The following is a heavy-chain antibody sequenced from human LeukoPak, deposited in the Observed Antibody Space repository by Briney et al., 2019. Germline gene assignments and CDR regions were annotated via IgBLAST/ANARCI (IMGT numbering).Heavy chain of an antibody. Sequence: AGGSLRLSCAASGFTFSHFWMSWVRQAPGKGLEWVANIKEDGSKKNYVDSVKGRFTIFRDNAKNSLYLQMNSLRVEDTAVYYCATPLDYYDSSGYHQGGDWGQGTLVTVSS. V-gene: IGHV3-7*03. D-gene: IGHD3-22*01. CDR3: ATPLDYYDSSGYHQGGD. CDR1: GFTFSHFW. J-gene: IGHJ4*02. CDR2: IKEDGSKK.